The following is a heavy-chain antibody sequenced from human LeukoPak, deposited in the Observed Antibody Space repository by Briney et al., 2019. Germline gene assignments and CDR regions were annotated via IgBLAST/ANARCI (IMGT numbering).Heavy chain of an antibody. CDR1: GGSISTYY. J-gene: IGHJ3*02. D-gene: IGHD3-22*01. V-gene: IGHV4-59*01. CDR2: IYYSGST. Sequence: PSETLSLTCTVSGGSISTYYWNWIRQPPGKGLEWIGYIYYSGSTNYNPSLTGRVTISVDTSKNQFSLKLSSVTAADTAVYHCAREYNYYDSSGWDAFEIWGQGTMVTVSS. CDR3: AREYNYYDSSGWDAFEI.